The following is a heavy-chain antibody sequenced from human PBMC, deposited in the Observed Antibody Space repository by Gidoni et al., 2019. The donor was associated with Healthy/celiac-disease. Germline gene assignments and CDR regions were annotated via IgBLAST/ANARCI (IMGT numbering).Heavy chain of an antibody. CDR2: IWYDGSNK. CDR1: GFPFSGCG. D-gene: IGHD2-15*01. CDR3: ARDKRYCSGGSCYPGGWFDP. V-gene: IGHV3-33*01. J-gene: IGHJ5*02. Sequence: QVQLVESGGGVVQPGRSLRLSGAASGFPFSGCGIPWVRQAPGKGLGGVAVIWYDGSNKYYADSVKGRFTISRDNSKNTLYLQMNSLRAEDTAVYYCARDKRYCSGGSCYPGGWFDPWGQGTLVTVSS.